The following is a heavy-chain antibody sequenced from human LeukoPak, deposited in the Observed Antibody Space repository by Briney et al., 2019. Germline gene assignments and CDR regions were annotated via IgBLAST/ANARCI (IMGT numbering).Heavy chain of an antibody. CDR2: ISSSSSYI. CDR3: ARGMAGPFDY. V-gene: IGHV3-21*01. Sequence: GESLTLSCAASGLSFSSYSMNCVRHAPGKGMEWVSSISSSSSYIYYANSVKSRFTITRDNANNSLSLQMNSLRAEDTAVYYCARGMAGPFDYWGQGNLVTVSS. CDR1: GLSFSSYS. D-gene: IGHD6-19*01. J-gene: IGHJ4*02.